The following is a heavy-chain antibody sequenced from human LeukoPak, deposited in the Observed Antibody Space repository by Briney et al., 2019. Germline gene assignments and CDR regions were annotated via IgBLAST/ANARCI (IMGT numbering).Heavy chain of an antibody. CDR2: IFPGDSDT. CDR3: ASEYCSGGNCYFDY. V-gene: IGHV5-51*01. J-gene: IGHJ4*02. CDR1: EYSFAAYW. Sequence: GESLKISCKGSEYSFAAYWIGWVRQMPGQGLEWMGIIFPGDSDTRYSPSFQGQVTISADKSISTAYLQWSSLKASDTAIYYCASEYCSGGNCYFDYWGQGTLVTVSS. D-gene: IGHD2-15*01.